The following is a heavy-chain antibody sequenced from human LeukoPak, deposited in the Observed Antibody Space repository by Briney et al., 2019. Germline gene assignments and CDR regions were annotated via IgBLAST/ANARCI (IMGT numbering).Heavy chain of an antibody. CDR2: ISFDGSNK. Sequence: GRSLRLSCVASGFTFSNNGMHWVRQAPGKGLEWVAVISFDGSNKYYADSVKGRFTISRDNSKNTLYLQMNSLRAEDTAVYYCAKDPKKAVVVVAATGFDYWGQGTLVTVSS. V-gene: IGHV3-30*18. J-gene: IGHJ4*02. CDR1: GFTFSNNG. D-gene: IGHD2-15*01. CDR3: AKDPKKAVVVVAATGFDY.